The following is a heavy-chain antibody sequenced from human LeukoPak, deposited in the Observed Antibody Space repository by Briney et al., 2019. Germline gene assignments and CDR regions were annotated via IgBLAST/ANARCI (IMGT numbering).Heavy chain of an antibody. CDR2: ISGSGGST. V-gene: IGHV3-23*01. Sequence: GGSLRLSCAASGFTFGSYAMSWVRQAPGKGLEWVSAISGSGGSTYYADSVKGRFTISRDNSKNTLYLQMNSLRAEDTAVYYCAKVGKSSSWSYFDYWGQGTLVTVSS. CDR3: AKVGKSSSWSYFDY. CDR1: GFTFGSYA. D-gene: IGHD6-13*01. J-gene: IGHJ4*02.